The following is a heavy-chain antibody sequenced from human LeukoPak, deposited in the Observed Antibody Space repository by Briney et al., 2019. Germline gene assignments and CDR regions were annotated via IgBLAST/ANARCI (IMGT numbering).Heavy chain of an antibody. V-gene: IGHV4-59*08. CDR3: ARLSGGGNSGGGDYYYYGMDV. CDR1: GGSISSYY. D-gene: IGHD4-23*01. J-gene: IGHJ6*02. Sequence: SETLSLTCTVSGGSISSYYWSWIRQPPGKGLEWIGYIYYSGSTNYNPSLKSRVTISVDTSKNQFSLKLSSVTAADTAVYYCARLSGGGNSGGGDYYYYGMDVWGQGTTVTVSS. CDR2: IYYSGST.